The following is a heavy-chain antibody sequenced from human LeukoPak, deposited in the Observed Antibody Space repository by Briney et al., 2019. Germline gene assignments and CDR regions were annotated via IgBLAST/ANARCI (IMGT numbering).Heavy chain of an antibody. CDR2: ISSDGSDI. J-gene: IGHJ4*02. D-gene: IGHD1-26*01. CDR1: GFTFSSSW. Sequence: PGGSQRLSCAVSGFTFSSSWMHWVRQAPGRGLVWVSRISSDGSDIFYADSVKGRFTISRDNSKNMLYLQMNSLRAEDTAVYYCARDKGAATEERSDYWGQGTLVTVSS. V-gene: IGHV3-74*01. CDR3: ARDKGAATEERSDY.